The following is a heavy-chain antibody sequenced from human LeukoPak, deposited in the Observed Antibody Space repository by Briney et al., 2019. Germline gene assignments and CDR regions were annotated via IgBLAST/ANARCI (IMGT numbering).Heavy chain of an antibody. D-gene: IGHD6-19*01. J-gene: IGHJ4*02. CDR1: GGSISSYY. CDR2: IYGSGSP. Sequence: PSETLSLTCTVSGGSISSYYWSWIRQPPGKGLEWIGYIYGSGSPNYNPSLKTRVTISVDTSKNQFSLKLSSVTAADTAVYYCARQAAVAGGGVDWGQGTLVTVSS. V-gene: IGHV4-59*08. CDR3: ARQAAVAGGGVD.